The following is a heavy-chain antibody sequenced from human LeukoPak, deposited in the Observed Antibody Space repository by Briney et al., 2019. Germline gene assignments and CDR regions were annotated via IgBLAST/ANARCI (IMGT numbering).Heavy chain of an antibody. D-gene: IGHD5-18*01. J-gene: IGHJ5*02. Sequence: PSETLSLTCTVSGYSISSGYYWGWIRQPPGKGLEWIGSIYHSGSTYYNPSLKSRVTISVDTSKNQFSLKLSSVTAADTAVYYCARDWVTPPYNWFNPWGQGTLVTVSS. V-gene: IGHV4-38-2*02. CDR2: IYHSGST. CDR1: GYSISSGYY. CDR3: ARDWVTPPYNWFNP.